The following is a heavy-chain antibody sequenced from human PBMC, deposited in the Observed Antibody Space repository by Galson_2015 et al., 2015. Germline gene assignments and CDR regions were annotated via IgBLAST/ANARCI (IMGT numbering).Heavy chain of an antibody. D-gene: IGHD3/OR15-3a*01. Sequence: SLRLSCAASGFTFSSYAMSWVRQAPGKGLEWVSAISGSGGSTYYADSVKGRFTISRDNSKNTLYLQMNSLRAEDTAVYYCAKDRTGSRAFDIWGQGTMVTVSS. J-gene: IGHJ3*02. CDR2: ISGSGGST. CDR1: GFTFSSYA. V-gene: IGHV3-23*01. CDR3: AKDRTGSRAFDI.